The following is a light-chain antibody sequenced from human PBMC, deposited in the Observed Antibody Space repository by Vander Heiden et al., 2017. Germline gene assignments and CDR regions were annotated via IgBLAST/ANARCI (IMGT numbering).Light chain of an antibody. Sequence: QSVLTQPPSASGTPGPRVTISCSGSGSNIGSNTVNWYQQLPGTAPKLLIYINNQRPSGVPDRFSGSKSGTSASLAISGLQSEDEADYYCGTWDDSLNGYVFGSGTKVTVL. J-gene: IGLJ1*01. CDR2: INN. CDR1: GSNIGSNT. V-gene: IGLV1-44*01. CDR3: GTWDDSLNGYV.